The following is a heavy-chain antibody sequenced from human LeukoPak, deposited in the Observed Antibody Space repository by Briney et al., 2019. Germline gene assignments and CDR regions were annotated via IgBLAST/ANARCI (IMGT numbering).Heavy chain of an antibody. CDR1: GGSISSYY. J-gene: IGHJ4*02. D-gene: IGHD6-19*01. CDR3: AREHSSGWYGAAPAETSYYFDY. V-gene: IGHV4-59*01. Sequence: PLETLSLTCTVSGGSISSYYWSWIRQPPGKGLEWIGYIYYSGSTNYNPSLKSRVTISVDTSKNQFSLKLSSVTAADTAVYYCAREHSSGWYGAAPAETSYYFDYWGQGTLVTVSS. CDR2: IYYSGST.